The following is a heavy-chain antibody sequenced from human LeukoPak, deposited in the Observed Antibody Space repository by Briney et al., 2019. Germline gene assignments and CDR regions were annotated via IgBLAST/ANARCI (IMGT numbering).Heavy chain of an antibody. D-gene: IGHD2-21*02. CDR3: AKPDEDGDWYFDY. Sequence: TGGSLRLSCAASGFTFSSYAMSWVRQAPGKGLEWVSAISGSGGSTYYADSVKGRFTISRDNSKNTLYLQMNSLRAEDTAVYYCAKPDEDGDWYFDYWGQGTLVTVSS. V-gene: IGHV3-23*01. CDR1: GFTFSSYA. J-gene: IGHJ4*02. CDR2: ISGSGGST.